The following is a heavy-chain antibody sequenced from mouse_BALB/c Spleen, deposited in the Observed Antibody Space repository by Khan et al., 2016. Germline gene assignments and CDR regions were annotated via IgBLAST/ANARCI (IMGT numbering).Heavy chain of an antibody. Sequence: EVELVESGGGLVKPGGSLKLSCAACGFTFSSYAMSWVRQTPEKRLEWVASISSGGSTYYPDSVKGRFTISRDNATNILYLQMSSLRSEDTAMYYCAIDRYYGSIYYWYFDFWGAGTTVTVAS. J-gene: IGHJ1*01. D-gene: IGHD1-1*01. CDR3: AIDRYYGSIYYWYFDF. V-gene: IGHV5-6-5*01. CDR1: GFTFSSYA. CDR2: ISSGGST.